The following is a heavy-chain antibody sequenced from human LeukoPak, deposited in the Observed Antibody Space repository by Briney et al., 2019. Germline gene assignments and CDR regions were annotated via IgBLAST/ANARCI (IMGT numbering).Heavy chain of an antibody. CDR3: TTEYYYDSPGIFDY. CDR2: IKKKTDGGTT. V-gene: IGHV3-15*01. CDR1: GFTFSNGW. Sequence: GGSLRLSCTTSGFTFSNGWMSWVRQAPGKGLEWVGRIKKKTDGGTTDYAAPVKGRFTISRDDSKNTLYLQMNSLTTEDTAIHYCTTEYYYDSPGIFDYWGQGTLVTVSS. J-gene: IGHJ4*02. D-gene: IGHD3-22*01.